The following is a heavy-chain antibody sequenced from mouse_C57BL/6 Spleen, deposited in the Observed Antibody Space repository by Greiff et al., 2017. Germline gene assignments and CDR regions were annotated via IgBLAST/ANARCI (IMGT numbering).Heavy chain of an antibody. D-gene: IGHD3-2*02. V-gene: IGHV1-82*01. CDR2: IYPGDGDT. CDR1: GYAFSSSW. Sequence: QVQLQQSGPELVKPGASVKISCKASGYAFSSSWMNWVKQRPGKGLEWIGRIYPGDGDTNYNGKFKGKATLTADKSSSTAYMQLSSLTSEDSAVYFCARDRQLRLKFAYWGQGTLVTVSA. J-gene: IGHJ3*01. CDR3: ARDRQLRLKFAY.